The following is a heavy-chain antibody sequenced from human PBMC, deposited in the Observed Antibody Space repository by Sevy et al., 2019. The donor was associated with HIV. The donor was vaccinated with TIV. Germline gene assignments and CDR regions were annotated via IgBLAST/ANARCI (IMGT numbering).Heavy chain of an antibody. V-gene: IGHV1-24*01. CDR1: GYTLTQVS. D-gene: IGHD3-22*01. CDR2: FDPEDGET. J-gene: IGHJ4*02. Sequence: ASVMVSCKVSGYTLTQVSMHWVRQAPGEGLEWMGSFDPEDGETIYAQKFQGRVTMTEDTSTDTAYMELNSLRSEDTAVYFCATTKDYYDSSGCPFDYWGQGTLVTVSS. CDR3: ATTKDYYDSSGCPFDY.